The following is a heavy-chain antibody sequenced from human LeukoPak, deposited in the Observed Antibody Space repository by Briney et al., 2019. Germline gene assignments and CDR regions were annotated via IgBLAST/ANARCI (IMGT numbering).Heavy chain of an antibody. V-gene: IGHV3-7*01. CDR3: ASWLCSGGSCPRVGDV. CDR1: GFTFSSYW. Sequence: GGSLRLSCAASGFTFSSYWMSWVRQAPGKGLEWVANIKQDGNEKYYVDSVKGRFTISRDNAKNSLYLQVNSLRAEDAAVYYCASWLCSGGSCPRVGDVWGKGTTVTVSS. D-gene: IGHD2-15*01. CDR2: IKQDGNEK. J-gene: IGHJ6*04.